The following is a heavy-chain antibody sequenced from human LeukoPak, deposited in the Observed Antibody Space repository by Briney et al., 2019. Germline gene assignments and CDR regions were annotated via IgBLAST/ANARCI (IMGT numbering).Heavy chain of an antibody. J-gene: IGHJ4*02. D-gene: IGHD6-19*01. CDR3: AKGYSSGWYCFDY. Sequence: PGRSLRLSCAASGFTFDDYAMHWVRQAPGKGLEWVSGITWNSDNIEYADSVKGRFTISRDNSKNTLFVQMNSLRAEDTAIYYCAKGYSSGWYCFDYWGQGTLVTVSS. V-gene: IGHV3-9*01. CDR1: GFTFDDYA. CDR2: ITWNSDNI.